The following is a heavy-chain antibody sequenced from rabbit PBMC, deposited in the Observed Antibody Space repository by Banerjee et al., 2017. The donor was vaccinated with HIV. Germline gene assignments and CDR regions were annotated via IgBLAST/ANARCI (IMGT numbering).Heavy chain of an antibody. CDR2: IYAGSSGST. D-gene: IGHD4-1*01. Sequence: QSLEESGGDLVKPGASLTLTCKASGFSFSNKYVMCWVRQAPGKGLEWIACIYAGSSGSTYYASWARGRFTISKTSSTTVTLQMTSLTAADTATYFCARDLAGVIGWNFNLWGPGTLVTVS. CDR3: ARDLAGVIGWNFNL. J-gene: IGHJ4*01. CDR1: GFSFSNKYV. V-gene: IGHV1S40*01.